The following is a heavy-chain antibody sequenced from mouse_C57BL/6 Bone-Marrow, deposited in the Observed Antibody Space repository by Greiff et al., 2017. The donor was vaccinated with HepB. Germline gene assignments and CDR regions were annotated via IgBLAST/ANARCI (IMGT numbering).Heavy chain of an antibody. Sequence: EVQLQQSGPELVKPGASVKISCKASGYTFTDYYMNWVKQSHGKSLEWIGDINPNNGGTSYNQKFKGKATLTVDKSSSTAYMELRSLTSEDSAVYYCASYRTTFAYWGQGTLVTVSA. J-gene: IGHJ3*01. CDR1: GYTFTDYY. CDR2: INPNNGGT. D-gene: IGHD2-1*01. V-gene: IGHV1-26*01. CDR3: ASYRTTFAY.